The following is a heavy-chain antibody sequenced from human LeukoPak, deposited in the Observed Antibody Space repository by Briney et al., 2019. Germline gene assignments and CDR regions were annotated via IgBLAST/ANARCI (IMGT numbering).Heavy chain of an antibody. Sequence: PSETLSLTCTVSGGSISSGGYYWSWIRQPPGKGLEWIGYTYHSGSTNYNPSLKSRVTISVDTSKNQFSLKLSSVTAADTAVYYCASCSSTSCRRGAPDAFDIWGQGTMVTVSS. D-gene: IGHD2-2*01. J-gene: IGHJ3*02. CDR3: ASCSSTSCRRGAPDAFDI. CDR1: GGSISSGGYY. CDR2: TYHSGST. V-gene: IGHV4-61*08.